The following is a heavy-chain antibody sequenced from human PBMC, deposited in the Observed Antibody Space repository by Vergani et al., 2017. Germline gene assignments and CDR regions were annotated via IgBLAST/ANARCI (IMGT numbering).Heavy chain of an antibody. CDR3: ARDRGYYYDSSGYHGAFDI. Sequence: QVQLVQSGAEVKKPGASVKVSCKASGYTFTSYGISWVRQAPGQGLEWMGGIIPIFGTANYAQKFQGRVTITADESTSTAYMELSSLRSEDTAVYYCARDRGYYYDSSGYHGAFDIWGQGTMVTVSS. CDR1: GYTFTSYG. D-gene: IGHD3-22*01. V-gene: IGHV1-69*13. CDR2: IIPIFGTA. J-gene: IGHJ3*02.